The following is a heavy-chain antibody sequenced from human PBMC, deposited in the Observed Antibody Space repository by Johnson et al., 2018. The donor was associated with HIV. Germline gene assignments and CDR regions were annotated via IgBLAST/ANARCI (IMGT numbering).Heavy chain of an antibody. V-gene: IGHV3-11*04. CDR1: NFTFKDFY. CDR3: ARAPYNWNLGLFDAFDV. CDR2: ISGSGFDT. Sequence: VQLVESGGDLIKPGGSLRLSCAVSNFTFKDFYMSWIRQAPGKGLEWLSYISGSGFDTYYADSVTGRFTISRDNAKNSLFLQMNGLRAEDTAVYYCARAPYNWNLGLFDAFDVWGQGTKVTVSA. J-gene: IGHJ3*01. D-gene: IGHD1-7*01.